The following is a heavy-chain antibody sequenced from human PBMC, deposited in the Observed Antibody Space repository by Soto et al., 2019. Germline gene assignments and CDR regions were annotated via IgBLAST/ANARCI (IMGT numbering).Heavy chain of an antibody. D-gene: IGHD3-9*01. Sequence: PGESPKLSCKGFDYTFAAYWIGWVRQLPGKGLVWMGVINPRDSDVKYSTPFDGQVTISADKTINTAFLQWRSLKASDTAMYYCARPDYSQEVWYHTYDIWGHGTLATVSS. CDR1: DYTFAAYW. V-gene: IGHV5-51*01. J-gene: IGHJ3*02. CDR2: INPRDSDV. CDR3: ARPDYSQEVWYHTYDI.